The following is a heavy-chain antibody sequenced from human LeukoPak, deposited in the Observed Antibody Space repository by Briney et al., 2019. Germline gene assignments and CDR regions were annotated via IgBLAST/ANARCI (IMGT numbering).Heavy chain of an antibody. D-gene: IGHD4-23*01. Sequence: GGSLRLSCAASGFTFSSYAMSWVRQAPGKGLEWVSAISGSGGSTYYADSVKGRFTISRDNSKNTLYLQMNSLRAEDTAVYYCAKSGNNGGKRGGNDYWGQGTLVTVSS. V-gene: IGHV3-23*01. CDR2: ISGSGGST. J-gene: IGHJ4*02. CDR3: AKSGNNGGKRGGNDY. CDR1: GFTFSSYA.